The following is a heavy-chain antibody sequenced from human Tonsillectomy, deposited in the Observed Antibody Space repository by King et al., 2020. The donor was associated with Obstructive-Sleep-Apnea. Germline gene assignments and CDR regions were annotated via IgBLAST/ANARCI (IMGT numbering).Heavy chain of an antibody. J-gene: IGHJ4*02. CDR1: GFTFSSYA. CDR2: ISGSAGST. CDR3: VKSRFEAPTYSSSSGYFDY. D-gene: IGHD6-6*01. V-gene: IGHV3-23*04. Sequence: VQLVESGGGLVQPGGSLRLSCAASGFTFSSYAMSWVRQAPGKGLEWGSTISGSAGSTKYADSVQGRFTISRDNSKNTRYLQTNSLRAEDTALYYCVKSRFEAPTYSSSSGYFDYWGQGSLVSVSS.